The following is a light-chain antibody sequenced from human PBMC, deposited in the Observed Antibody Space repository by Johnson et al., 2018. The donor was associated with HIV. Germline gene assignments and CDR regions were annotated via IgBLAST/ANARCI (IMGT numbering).Light chain of an antibody. Sequence: QSVLTQPPSVSAAPGQKVTISCSGSSSNIGNNYVSWYQQLPGTAPKLLIYDNNKRPSGIPDRFSGSKSGTSATLGLPGLQTGDAADYYCGTWDSSLSAAYVFGTGTKVTVL. J-gene: IGLJ1*01. CDR2: DNN. CDR3: GTWDSSLSAAYV. V-gene: IGLV1-51*01. CDR1: SSNIGNNY.